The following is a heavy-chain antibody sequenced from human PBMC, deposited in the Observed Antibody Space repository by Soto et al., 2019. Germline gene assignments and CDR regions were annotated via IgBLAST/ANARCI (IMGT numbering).Heavy chain of an antibody. Sequence: SETLSLTCIVSNGSISSRSSYWGWIRQTPGKGLEWIGSIYYSGNTYYNPSLKSRVTISVDTSKTQFSLKMNSVTAADTAVYYFARLQQQVVLWGKGTLVTV. J-gene: IGHJ4*02. V-gene: IGHV4-39*01. CDR1: NGSISSRSSY. D-gene: IGHD6-13*01. CDR3: ARLQQQVVL. CDR2: IYYSGNT.